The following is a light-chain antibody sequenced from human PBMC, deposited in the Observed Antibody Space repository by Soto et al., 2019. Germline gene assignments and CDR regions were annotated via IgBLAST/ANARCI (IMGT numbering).Light chain of an antibody. V-gene: IGKV3-15*01. Sequence: MLITQAPATLSVSPGVRAHLSCGASQSVSSNLALCLPKPGRAPRLLIFGASTRPTCIPARFSGSASGKEFTLTISSLQSEYFAVYYCQQYNNWPTFGQGTKVDI. CDR3: QQYNNWPT. J-gene: IGKJ1*01. CDR1: QSVSSN. CDR2: GAS.